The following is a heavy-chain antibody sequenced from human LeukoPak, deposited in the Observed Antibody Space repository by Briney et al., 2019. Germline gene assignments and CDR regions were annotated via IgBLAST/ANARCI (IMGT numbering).Heavy chain of an antibody. D-gene: IGHD3-10*01. CDR3: TRRGGYFDY. CDR2: VSAGGLTT. Sequence: PGGSLRLSCAVSGFTFSTYEMNWVRHAPGKGLEWISCVSAGGLTTFYADSVKGRFTVSRANAKNSPYLQMNSLTVEDTAVYYCTRRGGYFDYWGQGSLVTVSS. CDR1: GFTFSTYE. V-gene: IGHV3-48*03. J-gene: IGHJ4*02.